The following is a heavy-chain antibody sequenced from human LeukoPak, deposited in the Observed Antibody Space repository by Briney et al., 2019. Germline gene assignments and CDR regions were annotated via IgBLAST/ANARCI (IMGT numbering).Heavy chain of an antibody. CDR3: ARAYCNSDSCSQGHWFDP. D-gene: IGHD2-2*01. Sequence: SETLSLTCAVYRGSFSGYYWSWIRQPPGKGLEWIEEINHSGGTNYNSSLKSRVTMSVDTSKNQFALNLSSVTAADTAVYYCARAYCNSDSCSQGHWFDPWGQGTLVIVSA. J-gene: IGHJ5*02. V-gene: IGHV4-34*01. CDR2: INHSGGT. CDR1: RGSFSGYY.